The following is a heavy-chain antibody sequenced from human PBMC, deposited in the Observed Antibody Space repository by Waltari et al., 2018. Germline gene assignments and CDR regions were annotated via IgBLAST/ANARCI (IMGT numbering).Heavy chain of an antibody. CDR1: GFTFRSYW. CDR2: ISQDGSGK. V-gene: IGHV3-7*04. J-gene: IGHJ4*02. CDR3: ARDLLGVWPVSFDC. D-gene: IGHD3-16*01. Sequence: EVQLVGSGGGLVQPGGSLRLACAVSGFTFRSYWMSWVRQAPGKGLEWVANISQDGSGKYYADSVKGRFTISRDHAKNSLFLQMNSLRVDDTAVYYCARDLLGVWPVSFDCWGQGILVTVSS.